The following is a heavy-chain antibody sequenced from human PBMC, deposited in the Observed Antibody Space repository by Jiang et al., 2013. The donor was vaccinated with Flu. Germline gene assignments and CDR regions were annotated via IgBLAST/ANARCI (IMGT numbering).Heavy chain of an antibody. Sequence: SGAEVKKPGASVKVSCKASGYTFTGSYIHWVRQAPGQGLEWMGWMNPNNGDTKYAEKFQGRVTMTRDTSISTAYMEMRGLTSDDAAVYYCARIMKGTSGLDPWGQGSLV. CDR3: ARIMKGTSGLDP. J-gene: IGHJ5*02. V-gene: IGHV1-2*02. CDR1: GYTFTGSY. CDR2: MNPNNGDT. D-gene: IGHD1/OR15-1a*01.